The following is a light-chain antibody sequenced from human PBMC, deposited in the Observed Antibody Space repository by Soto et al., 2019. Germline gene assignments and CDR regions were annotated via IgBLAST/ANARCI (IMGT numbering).Light chain of an antibody. Sequence: EIVLTQSPGTLSLSPGDRATLSCRASQSVSTNNFAWYQQRPGQAPRLLIYGASSRATGIPDRFSGSGSGTEFTLTISSLQSEDFAVYYCQQYNNWPPWTVGQGTKVDIK. V-gene: IGKV3D-15*01. CDR2: GAS. CDR3: QQYNNWPPWT. J-gene: IGKJ1*01. CDR1: QSVSTN.